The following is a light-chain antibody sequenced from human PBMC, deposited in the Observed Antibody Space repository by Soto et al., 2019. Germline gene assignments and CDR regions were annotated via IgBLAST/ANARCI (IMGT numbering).Light chain of an antibody. J-gene: IGKJ1*01. CDR1: QYIRNN. CDR3: QQYNNWPPWT. CDR2: GAS. Sequence: EVVMTQSPASLSVSPGERVTLSCRASQYIRNNLAWYQQKPGQSPRLLISGASTREAGVPGRFSGSGSGTEFTLIISSLQSEDFAIYYCQQYNNWPPWTFGQGTKV. V-gene: IGKV3-15*01.